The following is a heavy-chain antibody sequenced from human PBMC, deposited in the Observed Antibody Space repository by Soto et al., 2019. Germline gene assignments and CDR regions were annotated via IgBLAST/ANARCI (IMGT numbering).Heavy chain of an antibody. CDR3: ALKTQNYDSSGYYSVVAFDI. Sequence: SVKVSCKASGGTFSSYAISWVRQAPGQGPEWMGGIIPIFGTANYAQKFQGRVTITADESTSTAYMELSSLRSEDTAVYYCALKTQNYDSSGYYSVVAFDIWGQGTMVTVSS. D-gene: IGHD3-22*01. CDR1: GGTFSSYA. V-gene: IGHV1-69*13. CDR2: IIPIFGTA. J-gene: IGHJ3*02.